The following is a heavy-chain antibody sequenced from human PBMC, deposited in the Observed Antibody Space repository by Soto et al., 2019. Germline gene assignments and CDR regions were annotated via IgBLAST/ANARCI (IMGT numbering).Heavy chain of an antibody. J-gene: IGHJ4*02. CDR2: IDNSGST. Sequence: SETLSLTCTVSGGSISNYFCNWIRQPAGKGLEWIGRIDNSGSTNYNPSLKSRITMSADTSRNQFSLKLNSVTAADTAVYYCARGGQDFWSGPLDYWGQGALVTVSS. D-gene: IGHD3-3*01. CDR3: ARGGQDFWSGPLDY. CDR1: GGSISNYF. V-gene: IGHV4-4*07.